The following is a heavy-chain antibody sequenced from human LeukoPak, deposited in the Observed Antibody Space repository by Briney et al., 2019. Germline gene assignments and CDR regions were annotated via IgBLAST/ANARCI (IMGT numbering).Heavy chain of an antibody. J-gene: IGHJ6*02. V-gene: IGHV3-33*01. CDR3: ARDLRKQGYYCYGMDV. Sequence: GRSLRLSCAASGFTFSSYGMHWVRQAPGKGLEWVAVIWYDGSNKYYADSVKGRFTISRDNSKNTLYLQMNSLRAEDTAVYYCARDLRKQGYYCYGMDVWGQGTTVTVSS. CDR1: GFTFSSYG. CDR2: IWYDGSNK.